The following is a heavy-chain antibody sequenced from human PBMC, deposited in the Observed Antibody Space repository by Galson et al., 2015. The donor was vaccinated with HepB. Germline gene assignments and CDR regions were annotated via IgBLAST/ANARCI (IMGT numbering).Heavy chain of an antibody. J-gene: IGHJ4*02. CDR3: AKDQGRPSGPAL. CDR1: GFTFSSYA. Sequence: SLRLSCAASGFTFSSYAMSWVRQAPGKGLEWVSAISGSGGSTYYADSVKGRFTISRDNSKNTLYLQMNSLRAEDTAVYYCAKDQGRPSGPALWGQGTLVTVSS. D-gene: IGHD6-19*01. CDR2: ISGSGGST. V-gene: IGHV3-23*01.